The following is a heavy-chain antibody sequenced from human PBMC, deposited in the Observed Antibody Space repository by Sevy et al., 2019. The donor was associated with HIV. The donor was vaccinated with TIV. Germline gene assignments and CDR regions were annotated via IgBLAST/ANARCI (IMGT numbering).Heavy chain of an antibody. V-gene: IGHV1-8*01. CDR2: MNPNTGHT. Sequence: ASVKVSCKASGFTFTRYDINWVRQATGQGLEWMGLMNPNTGHTGYAQKFQGRVTMTRDTSISTAYMELSSLRSEDTAVYYCASVSPCGGDCYYFDYWGQGTLLTVSS. D-gene: IGHD2-21*02. J-gene: IGHJ4*02. CDR3: ASVSPCGGDCYYFDY. CDR1: GFTFTRYD.